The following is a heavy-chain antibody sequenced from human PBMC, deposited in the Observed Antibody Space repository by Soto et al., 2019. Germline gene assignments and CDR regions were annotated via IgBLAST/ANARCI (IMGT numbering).Heavy chain of an antibody. Sequence: GGSLRLSCAASGFTFTSYYMHRVRQAPAQGLEWMGIINPSGGSTSYAQKFQGTVTMTRDTSTSTVYIELSSLGSEDTAVYYCARSKTPPVVVTGYLDYWGQGTLVPVSS. CDR1: GFTFTSYY. J-gene: IGHJ4*02. D-gene: IGHD2-21*02. CDR3: ARSKTPPVVVTGYLDY. CDR2: INPSGGST. V-gene: IGHV1-46*01.